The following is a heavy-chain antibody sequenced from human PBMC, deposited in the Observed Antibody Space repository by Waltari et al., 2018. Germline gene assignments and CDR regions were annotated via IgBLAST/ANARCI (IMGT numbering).Heavy chain of an antibody. CDR3: ARLGVQGVIKY. CDR2: INPSGGST. Sequence: QVQLVQSGAEVKKPGASVKVSCKASGYTFTSYYMHWVRQAPGQGLEWMGIINPSGGSTSYAQKFQGRVTMTRDTSTSTVYMELSSLRSEDTVVYYCARLGVQGVIKYWGQGTLVTVSS. CDR1: GYTFTSYY. J-gene: IGHJ4*02. D-gene: IGHD3-10*01. V-gene: IGHV1-46*01.